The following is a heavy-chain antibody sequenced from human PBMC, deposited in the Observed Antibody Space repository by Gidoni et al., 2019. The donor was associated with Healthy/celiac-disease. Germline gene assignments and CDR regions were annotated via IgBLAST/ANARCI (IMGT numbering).Heavy chain of an antibody. CDR1: GFTFDDYA. J-gene: IGHJ4*02. V-gene: IGHV3-9*01. Sequence: SCAASGFTFDDYAMHWVRQAPGKGLEWVSGISWNSGSIGYADSVKGRFTISRDNAKNSLYLQMNSLRAEDTALYYCAKVKGRYSSGWYYFDYWGQGTLVTVSS. CDR2: ISWNSGSI. D-gene: IGHD6-19*01. CDR3: AKVKGRYSSGWYYFDY.